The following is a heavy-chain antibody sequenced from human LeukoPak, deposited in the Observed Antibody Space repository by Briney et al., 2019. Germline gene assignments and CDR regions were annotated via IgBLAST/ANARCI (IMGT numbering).Heavy chain of an antibody. J-gene: IGHJ4*02. CDR3: AKVPAPYSGSYLVNFDY. D-gene: IGHD1-26*01. V-gene: IGHV3-23*01. Sequence: PGASLRLSRAASGFTFSSYAMSWVRQAPGKGLEWVSPISGSGGSTYCADSVKGRFTISRDNSKNTLYLQMNSLRAEDTAVYYCAKVPAPYSGSYLVNFDYWGQGTLVTVSS. CDR2: ISGSGGST. CDR1: GFTFSSYA.